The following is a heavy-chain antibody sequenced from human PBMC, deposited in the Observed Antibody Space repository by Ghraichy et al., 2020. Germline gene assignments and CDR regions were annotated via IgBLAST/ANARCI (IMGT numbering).Heavy chain of an antibody. V-gene: IGHV3-48*02. CDR3: AGRYCSSTSCHYMDV. Sequence: GGSLRLSCAASGFNFSTYGMHWVRQAPGKGLEWISHISSRSDTFYADSVKGRFTISRDNAKDSLYLQMNSLRDEDTAVYYCAGRYCSSTSCHYMDVWGKGTTVTVSS. J-gene: IGHJ6*03. CDR1: GFNFSTYG. CDR2: ISSRSDT. D-gene: IGHD2-2*01.